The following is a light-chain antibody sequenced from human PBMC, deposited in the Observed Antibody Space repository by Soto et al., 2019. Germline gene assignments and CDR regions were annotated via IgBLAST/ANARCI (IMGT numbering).Light chain of an antibody. V-gene: IGKV3-20*01. CDR2: GAS. J-gene: IGKJ3*01. CDR3: QHFRSSPFT. CDR1: QSVGNS. Sequence: EIVLTQSPGTLSLSPGERGTLSCRPSQSVGNSLAWYQQKPGQAPRLVIYGASGRATGIPDRFSGSGSGTDFTLTISRLEPEDCAVYYCQHFRSSPFTFGPGTKVDMK.